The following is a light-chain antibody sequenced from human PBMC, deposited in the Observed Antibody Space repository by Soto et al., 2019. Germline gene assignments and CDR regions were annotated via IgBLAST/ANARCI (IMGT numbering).Light chain of an antibody. CDR1: SSDVGGYNY. J-gene: IGLJ2*01. CDR2: DVS. V-gene: IGLV2-14*01. Sequence: QSALTQPASVSGSPGQSITISCTGTSSDVGGYNYVSWYQQHPGKAPKLMIYDVSNRPSGVSNRFSGSKSGNTASLTISGLLAEDEADYYCSSYTSSSTRVFGGGIQLTVL. CDR3: SSYTSSSTRV.